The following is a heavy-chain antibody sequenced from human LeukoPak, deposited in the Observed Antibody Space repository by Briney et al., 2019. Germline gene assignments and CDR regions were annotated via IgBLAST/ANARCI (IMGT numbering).Heavy chain of an antibody. V-gene: IGHV4-4*08. CDR1: GGSFSGYY. CDR2: VYHSGTT. CDR3: ARGNGYNYY. D-gene: IGHD5-24*01. J-gene: IGHJ4*02. Sequence: PSETLSLTCAVYGGSFSGYYWSWIRQPPGKGLEWIGYVYHSGTTNYNPSLTSRVTVSMDTSKNQFSLKLTSVTAADTAVYYCARGNGYNYYWGQGTLVTVSS.